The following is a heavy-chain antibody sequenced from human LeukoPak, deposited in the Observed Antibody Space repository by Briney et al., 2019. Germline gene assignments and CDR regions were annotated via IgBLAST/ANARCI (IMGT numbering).Heavy chain of an antibody. CDR1: GGSLSGYY. D-gene: IGHD6-13*01. CDR2: INHSGST. CDR3: ARGPAIAAAGRDYYYMDV. Sequence: SETLSLTCAVYGGSLSGYYWSWIRQPPGKGLEWIGEINHSGSTNYNPSLKSRVTISVDTSKNQFSLKLSSVTAADTAVYYCARGPAIAAAGRDYYYMDVWGKGTTVTVSS. J-gene: IGHJ6*03. V-gene: IGHV4-34*01.